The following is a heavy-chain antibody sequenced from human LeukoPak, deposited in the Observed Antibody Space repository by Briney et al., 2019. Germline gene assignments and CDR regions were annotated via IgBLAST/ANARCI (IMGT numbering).Heavy chain of an antibody. V-gene: IGHV4-61*02. CDR3: ARDYDSSAYCYHAFDI. CDR2: IYTSGST. Sequence: PSETLSLTCTVSGGSISSGSYYWSWIRQPAGKGLEWIGRIYTSGSTNYNPSLKSRVTISVDTSKNQFSLKLSSVTAADTAVYYCARDYDSSAYCYHAFDIWGQGTMVTVSS. D-gene: IGHD3-22*01. CDR1: GGSISSGSYY. J-gene: IGHJ3*02.